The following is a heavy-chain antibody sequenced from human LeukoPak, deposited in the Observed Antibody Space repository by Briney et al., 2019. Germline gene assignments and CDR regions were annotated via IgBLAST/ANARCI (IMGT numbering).Heavy chain of an antibody. J-gene: IGHJ4*02. V-gene: IGHV3-48*01. D-gene: IGHD6-6*01. CDR1: GFTFSTYS. CDR3: ARDGGAYSSSSTDY. CDR2: IPTSSGNL. Sequence: GGSLRLSCAASGFTFSTYSINCDRQTPGKVSEWVSYIPTSSGNLDYAESVKGRFTISRDNAKSSLHVQMNSLRGEDTAVYYCARDGGAYSSSSTDYWGEGPVVSVSS.